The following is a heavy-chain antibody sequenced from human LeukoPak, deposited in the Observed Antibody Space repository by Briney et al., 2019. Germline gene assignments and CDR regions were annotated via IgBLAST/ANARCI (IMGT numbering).Heavy chain of an antibody. J-gene: IGHJ4*02. CDR1: GSTFSNYA. CDR3: ASSGSYRFDY. Sequence: GGSLRLSCAASGSTFSNYAISWVRQAPGKGLEWVSHITASGTAMFYADSVKGRFTISRDNAKNSLYLQMNSLRDEDTAVYYCASSGSYRFDYWGQGTLVTVSS. D-gene: IGHD1-26*01. CDR2: ITASGTAM. V-gene: IGHV3-48*02.